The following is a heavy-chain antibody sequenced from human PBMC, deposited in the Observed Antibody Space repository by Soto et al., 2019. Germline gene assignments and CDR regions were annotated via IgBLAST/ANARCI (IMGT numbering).Heavy chain of an antibody. V-gene: IGHV3-66*01. CDR2: IYSGGST. CDR3: ARDVGV. CDR1: GITVYNNY. J-gene: IGHJ6*04. Sequence: EVQLVESGGGLVQRGGSLRISCAASGITVYNNYMSWVRQAPGKGLEWVSVIYSGGSTSYADSVKGRFTISRDGSKNTVYLQMNSLRAEDTAVYYCARDVGVWGRGTTVTVSS.